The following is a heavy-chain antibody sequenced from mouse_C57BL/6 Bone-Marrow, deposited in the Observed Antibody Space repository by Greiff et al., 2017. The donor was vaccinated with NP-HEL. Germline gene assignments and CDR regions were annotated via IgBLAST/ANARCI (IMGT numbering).Heavy chain of an antibody. Sequence: QVQLQQSGAELMKPGASVKLSCTATGYTFTGYWIEWVKQRPGHGLEWIGEILPGSGSTNYNEKFKGKATFTADTSSNTAYMQLSSLTTEDSAIYYWASDSMSLVITTVVERVYWYFDVWGTGTTVTVSS. CDR2: ILPGSGST. CDR1: GYTFTGYW. J-gene: IGHJ1*03. V-gene: IGHV1-9*01. CDR3: ASDSMSLVITTVVERVYWYFDV. D-gene: IGHD1-1*01.